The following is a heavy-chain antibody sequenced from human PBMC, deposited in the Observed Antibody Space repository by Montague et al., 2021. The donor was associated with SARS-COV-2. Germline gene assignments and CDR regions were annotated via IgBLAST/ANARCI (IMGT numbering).Heavy chain of an antibody. CDR1: GFRFSDYY. D-gene: IGHD1-7*01. CDR2: ISSSSTYT. Sequence: SLRLSCAASGFRFSDYYMSWIRQAPGKGPEWVSDISSSSTYTSSADSVKGRFTISRDNAKNSLYLHLNSLRAEDTAVYYCARGGGRYNWNYEGGFDLWGRGPLVTVSS. J-gene: IGHJ2*01. CDR3: ARGGGRYNWNYEGGFDL. V-gene: IGHV3-11*06.